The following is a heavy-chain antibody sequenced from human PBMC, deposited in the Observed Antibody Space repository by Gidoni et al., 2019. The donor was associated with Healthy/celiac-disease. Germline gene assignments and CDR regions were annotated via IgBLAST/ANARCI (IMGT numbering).Heavy chain of an antibody. CDR1: GGSFSGYY. D-gene: IGHD6-13*01. CDR2: ITHSGST. V-gene: IGHV4-34*01. J-gene: IGHJ4*02. Sequence: QVQLQPWGAGLLTPSETLSLPCAVYGGSFSGYYWSWIRQPPGKGLEWIGEITHSGSTNYNPSLKSRVTISVDTSKNQFSLKLSSVTAADTAVYYCARGVRYRGQQLRSRFDYWGQGTLVTVSS. CDR3: ARGVRYRGQQLRSRFDY.